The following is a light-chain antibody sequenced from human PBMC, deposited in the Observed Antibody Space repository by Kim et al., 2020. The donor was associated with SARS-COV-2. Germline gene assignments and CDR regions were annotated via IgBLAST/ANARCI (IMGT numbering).Light chain of an antibody. J-gene: IGKJ1*01. CDR3: EQCYSIPRT. CDR1: QRISSY. V-gene: IGKV1-39*01. CDR2: AAS. Sequence: DIQMTQSPSSLSASVGDRVTITCRASQRISSYLNWYQQRPGKAPKLLIYAASSLQSGVPSRFSGSASGTDFTLTISSLQPEDFATYYCEQCYSIPRTFCQGTKVDIK.